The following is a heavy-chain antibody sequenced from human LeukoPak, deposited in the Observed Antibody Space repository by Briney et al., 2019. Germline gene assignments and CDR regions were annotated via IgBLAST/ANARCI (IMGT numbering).Heavy chain of an antibody. J-gene: IGHJ4*02. CDR2: ISSSSSYI. V-gene: IGHV3-21*01. D-gene: IGHD3-10*01. Sequence: GGSLRLSCAASGFTFSSYSMNWVRQAPGKGLEWVSSISSSSSYIYYADSVKGRFTISRDNAKKSLYLQMNSLRAEDTAVYYCARASYGSGSYYKTIDYWGQGTLVTVSS. CDR1: GFTFSSYS. CDR3: ARASYGSGSYYKTIDY.